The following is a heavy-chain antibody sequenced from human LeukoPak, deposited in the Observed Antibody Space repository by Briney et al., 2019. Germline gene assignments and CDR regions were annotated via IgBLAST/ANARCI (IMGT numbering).Heavy chain of an antibody. CDR1: GGTFSSYA. CDR3: ARGHIVGATTPFGY. J-gene: IGHJ4*02. CDR2: IIPILGIA. V-gene: IGHV1-69*04. Sequence: ASVRVSCKASGGTFSSYAISWVRQAPGQGREWMGRIIPILGIANYAQKFQGRVTITADKSTSTAYMELSSLRSEDTAVYYCARGHIVGATTPFGYWGQGTLVTVSS. D-gene: IGHD1-26*01.